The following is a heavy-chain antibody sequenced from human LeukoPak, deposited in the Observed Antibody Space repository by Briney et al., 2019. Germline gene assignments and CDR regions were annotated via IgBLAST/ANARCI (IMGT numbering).Heavy chain of an antibody. D-gene: IGHD3-3*01. J-gene: IGHJ4*02. CDR2: IYYSGST. CDR3: ARSGYYTDLWYY. CDR1: GGSFSSGSYY. Sequence: PSETLSLTCTVSGGSFSSGSYYWSWIRQPPGKGLEWIGYIYYSGSTNYNPSLKSRVTISVDTSKNQFSLKLSSVTAADTAVYYCARSGYYTDLWYYWGQGTLVTVSS. V-gene: IGHV4-61*01.